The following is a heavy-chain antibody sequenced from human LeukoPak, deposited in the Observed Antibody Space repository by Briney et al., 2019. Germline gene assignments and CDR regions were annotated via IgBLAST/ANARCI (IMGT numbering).Heavy chain of an antibody. V-gene: IGHV4-38-2*01. CDR1: GYSISSGYY. Sequence: PSETLSLTCVVSGYSISSGYYWGWIRQPPGKGLEWIGNIYHSGSTYYNPSPKSRVTISVDTSKNQFSLKLGSVTAADTDVYYCARVKGYYGSRRPSSNWFDPWGQGTLVTVSS. J-gene: IGHJ5*02. D-gene: IGHD3-10*01. CDR3: ARVKGYYGSRRPSSNWFDP. CDR2: IYHSGST.